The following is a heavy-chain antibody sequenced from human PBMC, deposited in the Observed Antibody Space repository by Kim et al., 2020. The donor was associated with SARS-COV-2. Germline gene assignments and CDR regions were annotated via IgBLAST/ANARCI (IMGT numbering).Heavy chain of an antibody. CDR2: INTNTGNP. D-gene: IGHD1-26*01. Sequence: ASVKVSCKASGYTFTSYAMNWVRQAPGQGLEWMGWINTNTGNPTYAQGFTGRFVFSLDTSVSTAYLQISSLKAEDTAVYYCAREGDLLLGKANPDYYYYYGMDVWGQGTTVTVSS. J-gene: IGHJ6*02. V-gene: IGHV7-4-1*02. CDR3: AREGDLLLGKANPDYYYYYGMDV. CDR1: GYTFTSYA.